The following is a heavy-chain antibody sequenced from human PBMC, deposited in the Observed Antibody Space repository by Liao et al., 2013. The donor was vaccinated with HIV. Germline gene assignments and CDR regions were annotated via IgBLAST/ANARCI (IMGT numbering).Heavy chain of an antibody. D-gene: IGHD3-22*01. CDR3: ARSGGGMDSYDSSGYPHSYFDY. CDR1: GASISSYQ. CDR2: IYISANT. J-gene: IGHJ4*02. V-gene: IGHV4-4*07. Sequence: QVQLQESGPGLVKPSETLSLTCTVSGASISSYQWSWIRQPAGKGLEWIGRIYISANTKYNPSLKSRVTLSVDKSQNQFSLRLTSVTAADTAVYYCARSGGGMDSYDSSGYPHSYFDYWGQGTLVTVSS.